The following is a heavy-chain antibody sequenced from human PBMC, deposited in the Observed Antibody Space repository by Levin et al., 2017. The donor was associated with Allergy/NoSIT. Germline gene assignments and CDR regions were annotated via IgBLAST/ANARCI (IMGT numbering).Heavy chain of an antibody. CDR3: ARGVGHFDWLSQYYFDY. V-gene: IGHV3-64*01. CDR2: ISSNGGST. J-gene: IGHJ4*02. Sequence: PGGSLRLSCAASGFTFSSYAMHWVRQAPGKGLEYVSAISSNGGSTYYANSVKGRFTISRDNSKNTLYLQMGSLRAEDMAVYYCARGVGHFDWLSQYYFDYWGQGTLVTVSS. CDR1: GFTFSSYA. D-gene: IGHD3-9*01.